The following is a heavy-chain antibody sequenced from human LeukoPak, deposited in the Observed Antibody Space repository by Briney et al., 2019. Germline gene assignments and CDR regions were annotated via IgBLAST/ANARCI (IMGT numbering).Heavy chain of an antibody. D-gene: IGHD5-18*01. CDR1: GFTFSTYA. J-gene: IGHJ4*02. CDR3: AKPSVDTSMVDSHFDS. CDR2: ISGSGGST. Sequence: GGSLRLSCAASGFTFSTYAMSWVRQAPGKGLEWVSGISGSGGSTFYADSVKGRLTISRDNSKNTLYVQMKSLRAEDTAVYYCAKPSVDTSMVDSHFDSWGQGTLVTVSS. V-gene: IGHV3-23*01.